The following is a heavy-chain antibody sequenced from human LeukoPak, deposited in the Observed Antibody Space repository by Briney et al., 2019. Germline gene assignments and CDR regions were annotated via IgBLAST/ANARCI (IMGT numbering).Heavy chain of an antibody. Sequence: PGGSLRLSCAASGFTFSNSWMTWVRQAPGKGLEWVANINQDGSEKYYVDSVKGRFTISRDNAKNSLYLQMSSPRAEDTAVYYCARDVGPNKFDYWGQGTLVTVSS. CDR2: INQDGSEK. CDR1: GFTFSNSW. D-gene: IGHD1/OR15-1a*01. J-gene: IGHJ4*02. CDR3: ARDVGPNKFDY. V-gene: IGHV3-7*05.